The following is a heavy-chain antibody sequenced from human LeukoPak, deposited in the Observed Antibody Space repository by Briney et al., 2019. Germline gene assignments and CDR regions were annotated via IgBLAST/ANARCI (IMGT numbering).Heavy chain of an antibody. CDR1: GFTVSSNY. CDR2: ISPSGATT. CDR3: ARKGNMMTVGNYFDW. Sequence: GGSLRLSCAASGFTVSSNYMSWVRQAPGKGLEWVSVISPSGATTYYADSVEGRFTNSRDDSRNTVYLQMNSLRVEDTALYYCARKGNMMTVGNYFDWWGQGTLVTVSS. J-gene: IGHJ4*02. D-gene: IGHD2-21*02. V-gene: IGHV3-53*01.